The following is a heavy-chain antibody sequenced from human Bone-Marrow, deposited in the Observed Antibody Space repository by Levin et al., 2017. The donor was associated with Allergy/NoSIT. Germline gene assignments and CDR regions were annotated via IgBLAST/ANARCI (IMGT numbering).Heavy chain of an antibody. CDR2: ISGSGGTT. CDR1: GFTFSSYA. D-gene: IGHD3-16*01. CDR3: AKDKGGYYYYYGMDV. V-gene: IGHV3-23*01. Sequence: PGGSLKLSCAASGFTFSSYAMSWVRQAPGKGLEWVSAISGSGGTTYNADSVKGRFTISRDNSKNTLYLQMNSLRAEDTAVYYCAKDKGGYYYYYGMDVWGQGTTVTVSS. J-gene: IGHJ6*02.